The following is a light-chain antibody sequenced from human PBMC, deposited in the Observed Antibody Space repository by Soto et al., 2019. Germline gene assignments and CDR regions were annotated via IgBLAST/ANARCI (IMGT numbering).Light chain of an antibody. V-gene: IGLV1-40*01. CDR1: SSSIGAGYD. J-gene: IGLJ1*01. CDR3: QSYDSSLSAPYV. CDR2: DNN. Sequence: QSVLTQPPSVSGAPGQRVTISCAGSSSSIGAGYDVHWYQHLPGTAPKLLIYDNNNRPSGVPDRFSGSKSGTSASLAITGLQSEDEADYYCQSYDSSLSAPYVFGTGTKVTVL.